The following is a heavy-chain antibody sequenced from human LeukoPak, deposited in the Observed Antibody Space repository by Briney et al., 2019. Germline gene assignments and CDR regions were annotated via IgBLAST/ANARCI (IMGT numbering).Heavy chain of an antibody. CDR2: IWYDGSNK. D-gene: IGHD5/OR15-5a*01. CDR1: GFTFSSYG. CDR3: AKDDSVYDSGITDY. Sequence: GGSLRLSCAASGFTFSSYGMHWVRQAPGKGLEWVAVIWYDGSNKYYADSVKGRFTISRDNSKNTLYLQMNSLRAEDTAVYYCAKDDSVYDSGITDYWGQGTLVTVSS. J-gene: IGHJ4*02. V-gene: IGHV3-33*06.